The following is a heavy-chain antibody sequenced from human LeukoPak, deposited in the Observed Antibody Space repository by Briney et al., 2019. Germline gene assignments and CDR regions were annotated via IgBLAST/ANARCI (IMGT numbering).Heavy chain of an antibody. CDR1: GGSFSGYY. CDR3: ARGASYCSSTSCYFSYFDY. CDR2: INHSGST. Sequence: SETLSLTCAVYGGSFSGYYWSWIRQPPGKGLEWIGEINHSGSTNYNPSLKSRVTISVDTSKNQFSLKLSSVTAADTAVYYCARGASYCSSTSCYFSYFDYWGQGTLVTVSP. V-gene: IGHV4-34*01. J-gene: IGHJ4*02. D-gene: IGHD2-2*01.